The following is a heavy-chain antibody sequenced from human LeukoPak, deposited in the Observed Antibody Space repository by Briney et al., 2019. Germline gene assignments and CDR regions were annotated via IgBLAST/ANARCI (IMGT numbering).Heavy chain of an antibody. D-gene: IGHD6-19*01. V-gene: IGHV3-7*01. CDR3: TRGWGSSGPGDF. Sequence: GGSLRLSWVVSGFTFSTLWMSWVRQAPGKGLEWEANIKQDGSEKYYVDSVKGRFTISRDNAKNSLYLQVNSLRDEDTGVYYCTRGWGSSGPGDFWGQGTLVTVSS. CDR1: GFTFSTLW. J-gene: IGHJ4*02. CDR2: IKQDGSEK.